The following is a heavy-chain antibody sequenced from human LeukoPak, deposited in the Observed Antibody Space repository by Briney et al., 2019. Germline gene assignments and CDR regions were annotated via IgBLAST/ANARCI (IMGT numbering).Heavy chain of an antibody. CDR3: ARVDDHKWLILPNTFDV. D-gene: IGHD3-22*01. J-gene: IGHJ3*01. Sequence: ASVKVSCKASGYTFNTYGISWVRQAPGQGLEWMGWISGYNGNTNYTQKFQGRVTMTTDTSTSTAYMELRSLRSDDTAVYFCARVDDHKWLILPNTFDVWGQGTMVTVSS. CDR2: ISGYNGNT. V-gene: IGHV1-18*01. CDR1: GYTFNTYG.